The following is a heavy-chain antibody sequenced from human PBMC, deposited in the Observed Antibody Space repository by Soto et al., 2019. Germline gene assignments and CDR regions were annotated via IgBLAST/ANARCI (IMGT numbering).Heavy chain of an antibody. D-gene: IGHD3-22*01. CDR3: ARQPGAYESSAYYYVLDY. J-gene: IGHJ4*02. CDR1: GGSISSSSDY. Sequence: SEALSLTCAVSGGSISSSSDYWGWIRQPPGKGLEWIGSIYNSGTTYYNPSLKSRVTISVDTSKNQFSLKLSSVTAADTAMYYCARQPGAYESSAYYYVLDYWGQGTLVTVSS. CDR2: IYNSGTT. V-gene: IGHV4-39*01.